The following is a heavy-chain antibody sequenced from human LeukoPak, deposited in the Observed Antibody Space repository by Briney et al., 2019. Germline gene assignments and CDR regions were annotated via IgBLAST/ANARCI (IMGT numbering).Heavy chain of an antibody. Sequence: GGSLRLSCAASGFAFSDYSMNWVRQAPGKGLEWVSYISSSDNTIHYADSVKGRFTISRDNAKNSLYLEMNSLRDEGTAVYYCARVHRGYSYGRLDYWGQGTLVTVSS. CDR1: GFAFSDYS. J-gene: IGHJ4*02. CDR3: ARVHRGYSYGRLDY. CDR2: ISSSDNTI. D-gene: IGHD5-18*01. V-gene: IGHV3-48*02.